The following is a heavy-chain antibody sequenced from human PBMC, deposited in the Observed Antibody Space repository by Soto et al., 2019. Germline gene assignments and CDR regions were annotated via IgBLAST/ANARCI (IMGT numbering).Heavy chain of an antibody. V-gene: IGHV3-30*18. CDR2: ISYDGSNK. Sequence: TGGSLRLSCAASGFTFSSYGMHWVRQAPGKGLEWVAVISYDGSNKYYADSVKGRFTISRDNSKNTLYLQMNSLRAEDTAVYYCAKDLRTDYGDYEYYFDYWGQGTLVTVSS. CDR1: GFTFSSYG. D-gene: IGHD4-17*01. CDR3: AKDLRTDYGDYEYYFDY. J-gene: IGHJ4*02.